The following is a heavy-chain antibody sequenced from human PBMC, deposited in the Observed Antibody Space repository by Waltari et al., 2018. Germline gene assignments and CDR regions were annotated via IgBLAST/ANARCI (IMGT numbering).Heavy chain of an antibody. D-gene: IGHD1-26*01. CDR1: GFTFSSYS. J-gene: IGHJ4*02. Sequence: EVQLVESGGGLVKPGGSLRLSCAASGFTFSSYSMNWVSQAPGKGLEWVSSISSSSSYIYYADSVKGRFTISRDNAKNSLYLQMNSLRAEDTAVYYCARDRGVGATAWDYWGQGTLVTVSS. V-gene: IGHV3-21*01. CDR3: ARDRGVGATAWDY. CDR2: ISSSSSYI.